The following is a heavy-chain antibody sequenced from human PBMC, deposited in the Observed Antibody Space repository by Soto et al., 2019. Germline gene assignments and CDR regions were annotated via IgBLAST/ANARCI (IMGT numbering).Heavy chain of an antibody. J-gene: IGHJ6*02. Sequence: PGGSLRLSCAASGFTFSNYSMSWVRQAPGKGLEWVSGMNSGGRSYYADSVKGRFTISRDTSKNMLYLQMNSLRADDTAVFYCAKALRYSSSRDYFYYGMDVWGQGTTVTVSS. CDR1: GFTFSNYS. CDR2: MNSGGRS. V-gene: IGHV3-23*01. D-gene: IGHD6-19*01. CDR3: AKALRYSSSRDYFYYGMDV.